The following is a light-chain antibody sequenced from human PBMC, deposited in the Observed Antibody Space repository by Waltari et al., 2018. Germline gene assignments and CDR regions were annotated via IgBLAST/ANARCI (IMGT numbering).Light chain of an antibody. V-gene: IGKV3-15*01. J-gene: IGKJ4*01. Sequence: EIVMTQSPATLSLSPGESATLSCKASQNVYTNLAWYQQKPGQAPSLLISGASARATGVPSRVRGSGSGTEFTLTISSLQSDDFAVYYCQQYNTWPPLTFGGGTRVDIK. CDR2: GAS. CDR3: QQYNTWPPLT. CDR1: QNVYTN.